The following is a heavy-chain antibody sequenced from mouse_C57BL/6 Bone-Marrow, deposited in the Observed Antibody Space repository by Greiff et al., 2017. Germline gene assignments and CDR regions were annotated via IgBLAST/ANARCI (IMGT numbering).Heavy chain of an antibody. CDR1: GFSFNTYA. J-gene: IGHJ4*01. V-gene: IGHV10-1*01. Sequence: EVKLMESGGGLVQPKGSLKLSCAASGFSFNTYALNWVRQAPGKGLEWVARIRSKSNNYATYYADSVKDRFTISRDDSESMLYLQMNNLKTEDTAMYYCVRDGYWYYAMDYWGQGTSVTVSS. CDR2: IRSKSNNYAT. D-gene: IGHD2-3*01. CDR3: VRDGYWYYAMDY.